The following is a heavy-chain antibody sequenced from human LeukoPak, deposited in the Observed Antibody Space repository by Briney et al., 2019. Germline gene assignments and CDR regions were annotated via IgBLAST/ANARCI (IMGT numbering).Heavy chain of an antibody. D-gene: IGHD2-21*01. Sequence: PSETLPLTCAVYGGSFSGYYWSWIRQPPGKGLEWIGYIYYSGSTNYNPSLKSRVTISVDTSKNQFSLKLSSVTAADTAVYYCARDRGYCGGDCYSFQTPGAFDIWGQGTMVTVSS. V-gene: IGHV4-59*01. CDR2: IYYSGST. CDR1: GGSFSGYY. CDR3: ARDRGYCGGDCYSFQTPGAFDI. J-gene: IGHJ3*02.